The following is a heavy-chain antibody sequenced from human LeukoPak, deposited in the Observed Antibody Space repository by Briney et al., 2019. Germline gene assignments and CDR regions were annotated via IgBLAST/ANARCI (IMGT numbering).Heavy chain of an antibody. CDR1: GLIVSCNY. V-gene: IGHV3-66*04. CDR3: ARHSSVTTVDY. J-gene: IGHJ4*02. CDR2: IYSSGGT. D-gene: IGHD4-17*01. Sequence: TGGSLRLSCVASGLIVSCNYMTWVRQAPGKGLEWVAVIYSSGGTYYADSVKGRFTISRDNSKNTLYLQMNSLRAEDTAVYYCARHSSVTTVDYWGQGTLVTVSS.